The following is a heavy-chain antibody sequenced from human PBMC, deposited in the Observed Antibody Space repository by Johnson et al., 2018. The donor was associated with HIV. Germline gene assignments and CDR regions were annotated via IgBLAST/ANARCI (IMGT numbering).Heavy chain of an antibody. D-gene: IGHD3-10*01. V-gene: IGHV3-66*03. J-gene: IGHJ3*02. CDR2: IYSGGST. CDR3: AREGGGTVVLGDEGAFDI. Sequence: VQLVESGGGLIQPGGSLRLSCAASGFTVSSNYMSWVRQAPGKGLEWVSVIYSGGSTYYPDSVKGRFTISRDNSKNTLDLQMNSLRAEDTSVYYCAREGGGTVVLGDEGAFDIWGQGTMVTVS. CDR1: GFTVSSNY.